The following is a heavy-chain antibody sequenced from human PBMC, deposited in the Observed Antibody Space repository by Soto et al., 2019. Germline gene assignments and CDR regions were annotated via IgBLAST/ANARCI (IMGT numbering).Heavy chain of an antibody. D-gene: IGHD3-3*01. CDR3: SRITIFGVVTSPADYYYYGMDV. CDR2: IRSKANSYAT. CDR1: GFTFSGSA. J-gene: IGHJ6*02. V-gene: IGHV3-73*01. Sequence: GGSLRLSCAASGFTFSGSAMHWVRQASGKGLEWVGRIRSKANSYATAYAASVKGRFTISRDDSKNTAYLQMNSLKTEDTAVYYCSRITIFGVVTSPADYYYYGMDVWGQGTTVTV.